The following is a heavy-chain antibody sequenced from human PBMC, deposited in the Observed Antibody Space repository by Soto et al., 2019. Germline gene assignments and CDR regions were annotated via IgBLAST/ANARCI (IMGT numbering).Heavy chain of an antibody. CDR2: ISYDGSNK. V-gene: IGHV3-30-3*01. D-gene: IGHD3-3*01. Sequence: GGSLRLSCAASVFTFSSYAMHWVRQAPGKGLEWVAVISYDGSNKYYADSVKGRFTISRDNSKNTLYLQMNSLRAEDTAVYYCARDPSSXIFGVVIITYYYYGMDVWGQGATVTVSS. J-gene: IGHJ6*02. CDR1: VFTFSSYA. CDR3: ARDPSSXIFGVVIITYYYYGMDV.